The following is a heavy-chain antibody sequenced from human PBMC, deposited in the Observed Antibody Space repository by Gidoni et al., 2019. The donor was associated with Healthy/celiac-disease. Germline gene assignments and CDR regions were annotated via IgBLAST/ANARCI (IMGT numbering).Heavy chain of an antibody. D-gene: IGHD3-16*01. J-gene: IGHJ5*02. Sequence: QVQLVQYGAEVKKPGYSVKVSCKASGGTFSSYAISWVRQAPGQGLEWMGGIIPIFGTANYAQKFQDRVTITADKSPSTAYMELSSLRAEDTAVYYCARTGGGEGQGFDPWGQGTLVTVSS. CDR2: IIPIFGTA. CDR1: GGTFSSYA. V-gene: IGHV1-69*06. CDR3: ARTGGGEGQGFDP.